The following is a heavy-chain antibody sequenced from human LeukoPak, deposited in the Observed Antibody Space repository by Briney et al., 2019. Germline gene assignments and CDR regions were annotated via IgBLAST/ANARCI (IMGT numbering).Heavy chain of an antibody. V-gene: IGHV3-7*01. CDR2: IKEDGSEK. D-gene: IGHD4-23*01. CDR3: AREVTRVVDY. Sequence: PGGSLRLSCVASGFTFSNYWMSWVRQAPGKGLEWLANIKEDGSEKYYVDSVKGRFTISRDNAKNTLYLQMNSLRAEDTAVYYCAREVTRVVDYWGQGTLVTVSS. J-gene: IGHJ4*02. CDR1: GFTFSNYW.